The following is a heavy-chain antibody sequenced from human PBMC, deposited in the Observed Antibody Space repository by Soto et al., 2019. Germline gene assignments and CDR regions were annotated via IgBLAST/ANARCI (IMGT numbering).Heavy chain of an antibody. CDR3: ARAGDSSGPVALGY. J-gene: IGHJ4*02. D-gene: IGHD6-19*01. CDR2: IYHSGST. V-gene: IGHV4-30-2*01. Sequence: QLQLQESGSGRVNPSQTLSLTCAVSGGSISSGGSSWSWIRQPPGKGLEWIGYIYHSGSTYYNPSLKSRVTISVDRSKNQFSLKLSSVTAADTAVYYCARAGDSSGPVALGYWGQGTLVTVSS. CDR1: GGSISSGGSS.